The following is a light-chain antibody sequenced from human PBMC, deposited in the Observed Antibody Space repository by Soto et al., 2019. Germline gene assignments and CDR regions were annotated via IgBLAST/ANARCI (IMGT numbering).Light chain of an antibody. J-gene: IGLJ3*02. CDR1: KLEDKY. V-gene: IGLV3-1*01. CDR3: QAWDTSIVV. Sequence: SYELTQPPSVSVSPGQTASITCFGDKLEDKYTCWYQQKPGQSPILVIYEDTKRPSGISERFSGSHSGNTATLTISGTQAMDEGDYYCQAWDTSIVVFGGGTQLTVL. CDR2: EDT.